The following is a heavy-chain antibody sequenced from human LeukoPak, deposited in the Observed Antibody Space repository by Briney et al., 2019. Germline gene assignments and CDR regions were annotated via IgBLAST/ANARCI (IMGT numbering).Heavy chain of an antibody. V-gene: IGHV3-30*01. CDR3: ARSNYYGSGTSKGYNWFDP. CDR1: GFTFSSYA. Sequence: GGSLRLSCAASGFTFSSYAIHWVRQAPGKGLEWVAVISYDGSNKYYADSVKGRFTVSRDNSKNTLYLQMNSLRAEDTSVYYCARSNYYGSGTSKGYNWFDPWGQGTLVTVSA. CDR2: ISYDGSNK. D-gene: IGHD3-10*01. J-gene: IGHJ5*02.